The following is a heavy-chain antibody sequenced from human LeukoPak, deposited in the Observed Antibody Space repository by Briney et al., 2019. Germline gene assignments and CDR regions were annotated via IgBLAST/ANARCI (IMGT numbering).Heavy chain of an antibody. J-gene: IGHJ4*02. D-gene: IGHD3-22*01. CDR3: VKDLASSGYYSEYYFDY. CDR2: ISSNGGST. V-gene: IGHV3-64D*06. Sequence: QTGRSLRLSCAASGFTFSSYGMHWVRQAPGKGLEYVSAISSNGGSTYYADSVKGRFTISRDNSKNTLYLQMSSLRAEDTAVYYCVKDLASSGYYSEYYFDYWGQGTLVTVSS. CDR1: GFTFSSYG.